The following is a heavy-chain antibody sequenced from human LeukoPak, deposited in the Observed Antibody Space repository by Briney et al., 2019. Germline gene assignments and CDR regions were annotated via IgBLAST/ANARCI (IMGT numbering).Heavy chain of an antibody. J-gene: IGHJ6*03. CDR2: ISSSSGNII. D-gene: IGHD1/OR15-1a*01. CDR3: ASGKWKNGYYMDV. Sequence: GGSLRLSCVASGFSFRSYSMNWVRQAPGKGLEWVSYISSSSGNIIYYADSVKGRFTISRDNAKNSLYLQMNSLRVEDTAVYYCASGKWKNGYYMDVWGKGTTVTVS. CDR1: GFSFRSYS. V-gene: IGHV3-48*04.